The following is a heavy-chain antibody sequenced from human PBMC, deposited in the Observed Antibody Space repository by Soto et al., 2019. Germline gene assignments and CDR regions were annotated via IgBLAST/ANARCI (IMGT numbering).Heavy chain of an antibody. CDR2: IYYSGST. CDR1: DGSSSSYC. CDR3: ARLLFGAANWFDP. D-gene: IGHD3-10*01. J-gene: IGHJ5*02. Sequence: SLMLSVTCSVADGSSSSYCWSWIRKPPGKGLEWIGYIYYSGSTNYNPSLKSRVTISVDTSKNQFSLKLSSVTAADTAVYYCARLLFGAANWFDPWGQGTLVTVSS. V-gene: IGHV4-59*01.